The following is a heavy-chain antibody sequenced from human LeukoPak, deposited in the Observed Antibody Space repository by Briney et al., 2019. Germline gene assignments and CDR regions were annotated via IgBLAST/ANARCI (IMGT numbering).Heavy chain of an antibody. CDR2: IIPILGIA. D-gene: IGHD3-22*01. J-gene: IGHJ4*02. CDR3: ARGQDYYDSSGYYPLDY. Sequence: SVTVSCTASGGTFSSYAISWVRQAPGQGLEWMGRIIPILGIANYAQKFQGRVTITADKPTSTAYMELSGLRSEDTAVYYCARGQDYYDSSGYYPLDYWGQGTLVTVSS. CDR1: GGTFSSYA. V-gene: IGHV1-69*04.